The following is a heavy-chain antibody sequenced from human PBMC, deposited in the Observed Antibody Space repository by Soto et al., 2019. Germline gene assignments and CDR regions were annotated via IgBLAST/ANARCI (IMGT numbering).Heavy chain of an antibody. CDR1: GGSINTYY. Sequence: QVQLQESGPGLVKPSETLSLTCNVSGGSINTYYWSWIRQPPGMGLEWIGYIYYSGSTNYNPSLKSRVTMSVDTSKNQFSLKLSSVTAADTAVYYCARGGRAAYYYYLGVWGKGTTVTVSS. J-gene: IGHJ6*03. V-gene: IGHV4-59*01. CDR2: IYYSGST. CDR3: ARGGRAAYYYYLGV.